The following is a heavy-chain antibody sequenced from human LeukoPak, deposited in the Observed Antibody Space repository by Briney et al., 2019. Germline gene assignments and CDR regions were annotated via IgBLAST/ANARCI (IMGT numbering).Heavy chain of an antibody. D-gene: IGHD2-15*01. CDR1: VYTFTRYD. Sequence: ASVTVSCKASVYTFTRYDINWVRQATGQGGEWMGWMNPNSGNTGYAQKFQGRVTMTRNTSISTAYMELSSLRSEDTAVYYCARELIVVVVAATRGESYYYYGMDVWGQGTTVTVSS. CDR3: ARELIVVVVAATRGESYYYYGMDV. CDR2: MNPNSGNT. V-gene: IGHV1-8*01. J-gene: IGHJ6*02.